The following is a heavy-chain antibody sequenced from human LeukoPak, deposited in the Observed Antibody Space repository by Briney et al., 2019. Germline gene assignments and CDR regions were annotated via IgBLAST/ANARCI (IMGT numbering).Heavy chain of an antibody. D-gene: IGHD3-10*01. CDR3: ARAKGRLTNWFDP. CDR2: IYHSGST. CDR1: GGSLSSGGYS. Sequence: SETLSLTCAVSGGSLSSGGYSWSWIRQPPGKGLEWIGYIYHSGSTYYNPSLKSRVTISVDRSKNQFSLKLSSVTAADTAVYYCARAKGRLTNWFDPWGQGTLVTVSS. J-gene: IGHJ5*02. V-gene: IGHV4-30-2*01.